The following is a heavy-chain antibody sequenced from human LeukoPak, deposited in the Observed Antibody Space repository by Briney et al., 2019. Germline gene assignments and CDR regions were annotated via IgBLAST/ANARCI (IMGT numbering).Heavy chain of an antibody. CDR3: ARALSSWYRIDY. V-gene: IGHV1-46*01. CDR2: INPSGGST. CDR1: GYTFTSYY. D-gene: IGHD6-13*01. J-gene: IGHJ4*02. Sequence: ASVKVSCKASGYTFTSYYMHWVRQAPGQGLEWMGVINPSGGSTSYAQKFQGRVTMTRDTSTSTVYMELSSLRSEDTAVYYCARALSSWYRIDYWGQGTLVTVSS.